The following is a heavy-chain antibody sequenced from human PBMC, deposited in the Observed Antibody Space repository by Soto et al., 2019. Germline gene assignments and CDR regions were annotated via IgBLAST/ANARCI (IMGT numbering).Heavy chain of an antibody. CDR1: GGSINSYW. V-gene: IGHV4-4*07. CDR2: VYSSGTT. D-gene: IGHD3-10*01. J-gene: IGHJ4*02. Sequence: SETLSLTCIVSGGSINSYWCSWIRQPAGKGLEWIGRVYSSGTTDYNPSLNSRATLSVETSKNQLSLKLSSVTAADTAVYYCARDIGSYAYGEGYWGQGIQVTVSS. CDR3: ARDIGSYAYGEGY.